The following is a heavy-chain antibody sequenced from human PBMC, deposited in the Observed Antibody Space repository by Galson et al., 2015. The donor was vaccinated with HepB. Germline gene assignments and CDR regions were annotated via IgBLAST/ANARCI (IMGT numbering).Heavy chain of an antibody. J-gene: IGHJ6*02. CDR2: IDPSDFYT. Sequence: QSGAEVKKPGESLRISCKGSGYIFTTYWINWVRQMPGKGLEWMGRIDPSDFYTDYSPSFQGHVSISADKSVNTAFLYWSSLKASDTAIYYCARQSKIVVPASDQHGMDVWGHGTMVTVS. V-gene: IGHV5-10-1*01. CDR3: ARQSKIVVPASDQHGMDV. CDR1: GYIFTTYW. D-gene: IGHD3-22*01.